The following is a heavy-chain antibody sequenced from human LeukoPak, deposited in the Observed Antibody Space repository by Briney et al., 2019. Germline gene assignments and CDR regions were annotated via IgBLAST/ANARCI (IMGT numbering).Heavy chain of an antibody. CDR2: IYYSGST. D-gene: IGHD2-2*02. J-gene: IGHJ3*02. Sequence: SETLSLTCTVSGGSLSHYYWSWIRQPPGKGLEWIGHIYYSGSTNYNPPLKSRVTISVDTSKNQFSLKLSSVTAADTAVYYCARHMLGYCSSTSFYTRKGGDAFDIWGQGTMVTVSS. CDR3: ARHMLGYCSSTSFYTRKGGDAFDI. V-gene: IGHV4-59*08. CDR1: GGSLSHYY.